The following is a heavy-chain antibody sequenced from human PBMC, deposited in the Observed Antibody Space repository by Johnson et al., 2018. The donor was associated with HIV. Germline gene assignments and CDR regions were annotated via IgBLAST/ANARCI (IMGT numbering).Heavy chain of an antibody. CDR2: ISHDGSDI. V-gene: IGHV3-74*02. CDR1: GFTFSNYW. D-gene: IGHD2-2*01. J-gene: IGHJ3*02. Sequence: VQLVESGGGLVQPGGSLRLSCAASGFTFSNYWMHWVRQVPGKGLVWVSRISHDGSDISYADSVKGRFTISRANAKNTLYLQMNSLRAADTAVYYCATVPLWFFTTGYARGACGMWGQGTLVTVSS. CDR3: ATVPLWFFTTGYARGACGM.